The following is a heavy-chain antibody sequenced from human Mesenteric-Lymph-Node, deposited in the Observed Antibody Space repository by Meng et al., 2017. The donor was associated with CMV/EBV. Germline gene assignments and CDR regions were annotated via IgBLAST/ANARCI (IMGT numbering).Heavy chain of an antibody. CDR3: ARDIRLSSGWYSDYYYYYYGMDV. V-gene: IGHV3-64*02. D-gene: IGHD6-19*01. Sequence: GESLKISCAASGFTFSSYAMHWVRQAPGKGLEYVSAISSNGGSTYYADSVKGRFTISRDNSKNTLYLQMGSLRAEDMAVYYCARDIRLSSGWYSDYYYYYYGMDVWGQGTTVTASS. J-gene: IGHJ6*02. CDR2: ISSNGGST. CDR1: GFTFSSYA.